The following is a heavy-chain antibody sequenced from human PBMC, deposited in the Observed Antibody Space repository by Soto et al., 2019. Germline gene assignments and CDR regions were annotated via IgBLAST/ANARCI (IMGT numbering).Heavy chain of an antibody. CDR3: AGSDTAMADDAFDI. Sequence: ASVKVSCKAPGYTFTSYDINWVRQATGQGLEWMGWMNPNSGNTGYAQKFQGRVTMTRNTSISTAYMELSSLRSEDTAVYYCAGSDTAMADDAFDIWGQGTMVTVSS. CDR2: MNPNSGNT. CDR1: GYTFTSYD. J-gene: IGHJ3*02. V-gene: IGHV1-8*01. D-gene: IGHD5-18*01.